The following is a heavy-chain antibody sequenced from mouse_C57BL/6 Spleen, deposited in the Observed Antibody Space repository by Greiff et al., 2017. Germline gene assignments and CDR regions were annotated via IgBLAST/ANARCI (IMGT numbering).Heavy chain of an antibody. D-gene: IGHD2-4*01. V-gene: IGHV1-80*01. CDR1: GYAFSSYC. Sequence: VKLQESGAELVKPGASVKISCKASGYAFSSYCMNWVKQRPGKGLEWIGQIYPGDGDTNYNGKFKGKATLTADKSSSTAYMQLSSLTSEDSAVYFCARAGDYDSFDYWGQGTTLTVSS. CDR2: IYPGDGDT. J-gene: IGHJ2*01. CDR3: ARAGDYDSFDY.